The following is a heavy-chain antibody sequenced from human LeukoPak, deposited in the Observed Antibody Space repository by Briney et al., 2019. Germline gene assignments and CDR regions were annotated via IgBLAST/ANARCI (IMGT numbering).Heavy chain of an antibody. CDR3: ALAAPYGSGSPPFDY. D-gene: IGHD3-10*01. CDR2: IYYSGST. CDR1: GGSISSSSYY. Sequence: SETLSLTCTVSGGSISSSSYYWGWIRQPPGKGLEWIGSIYYSGSTNYNPSLKSRVTISVDTSKNQFSLKLSSVTAADTAVYYCALAAPYGSGSPPFDYWGQGTLVTVSS. V-gene: IGHV4-39*07. J-gene: IGHJ4*02.